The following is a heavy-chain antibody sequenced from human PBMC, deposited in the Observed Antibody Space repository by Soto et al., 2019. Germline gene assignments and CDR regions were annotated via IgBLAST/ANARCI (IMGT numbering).Heavy chain of an antibody. CDR2: IYYSGST. J-gene: IGHJ4*02. Sequence: SETLSLPCPVSGGSISSSSYYWGWIRQPPGKGLEWIGSIYYSGSTYYNPSLKSRVTISVDTSKNQFSLKLSSVTAADTAVYYCARQKAARLYFDYGGQGTLVTVSS. D-gene: IGHD6-6*01. V-gene: IGHV4-39*01. CDR3: ARQKAARLYFDY. CDR1: GGSISSSSYY.